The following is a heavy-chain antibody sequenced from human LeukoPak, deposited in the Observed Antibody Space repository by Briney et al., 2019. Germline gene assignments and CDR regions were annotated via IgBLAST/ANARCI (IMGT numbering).Heavy chain of an antibody. CDR1: GYSFTNFW. J-gene: IGHJ5*02. V-gene: IGHV5-51*01. CDR2: ISPGDSGI. D-gene: IGHD3-16*01. Sequence: GASLKISCKGFGYSFTNFWIDWVRQLPGNGLEWMGVISPGDSGIRYSPSFQGQVTISVDKSISTAYLQWSSLKASDCAMYYCAAGGASAPWGQGTLVTVSS. CDR3: AAGGASAP.